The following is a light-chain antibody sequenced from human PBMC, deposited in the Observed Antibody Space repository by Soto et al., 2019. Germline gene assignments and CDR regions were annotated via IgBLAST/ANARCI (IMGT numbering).Light chain of an antibody. CDR3: QSYDSSLSGTV. V-gene: IGLV1-40*01. CDR2: RNT. CDR1: SSNIGAGYD. J-gene: IGLJ2*01. Sequence: QSVLTQPPSVSGAPGQRVTISCTGSSSNIGAGYDVHWYQQLPGTAPKVLIYRNTNRPSGVPGRFSGSKSGTSASLAITGLQAEDEADYYCQSYDSSLSGTVFGGGTQLTVL.